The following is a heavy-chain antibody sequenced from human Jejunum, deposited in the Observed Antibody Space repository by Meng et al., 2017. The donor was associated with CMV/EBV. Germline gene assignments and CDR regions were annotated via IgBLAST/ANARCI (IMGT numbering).Heavy chain of an antibody. Sequence: FSSYSINWVRQAPGKGLEWVSSISSGSRYTSYADSVKGRYTISRDNAKNSLYLQMNSLRAEDTAVYYCARDASSNQEQWLRQPDYWGQGTLVTVSS. CDR1: FSSYS. CDR2: ISSGSRYT. D-gene: IGHD5-12*01. V-gene: IGHV3-21*01. J-gene: IGHJ4*02. CDR3: ARDASSNQEQWLRQPDY.